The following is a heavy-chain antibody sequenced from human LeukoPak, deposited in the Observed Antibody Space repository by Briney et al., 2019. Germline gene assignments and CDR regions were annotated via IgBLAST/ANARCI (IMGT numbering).Heavy chain of an antibody. J-gene: IGHJ4*02. Sequence: GGSLRLSCAASGFTFDDYGMSWVRQAAGKGLEWVSGINWNGGSTGYADSVKGRFTISRDNAKNSLYLQMNSLRVEDTALYYCAEVYSSGWYYFDYWGQGTLVTVSS. V-gene: IGHV3-20*04. CDR3: AEVYSSGWYYFDY. D-gene: IGHD6-19*01. CDR2: INWNGGST. CDR1: GFTFDDYG.